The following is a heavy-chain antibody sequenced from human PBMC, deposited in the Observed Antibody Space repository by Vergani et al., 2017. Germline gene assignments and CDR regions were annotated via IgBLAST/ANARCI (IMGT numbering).Heavy chain of an antibody. V-gene: IGHV3-30-3*01. J-gene: IGHJ4*02. CDR2: ISYDGSNK. D-gene: IGHD2-2*01. CDR1: GFTFSSYA. Sequence: QVQLEESGGGVVQPGRSLRLSCAASGFTFSSYAMHWVRQAPGKGLEWVAVISYDGSNKFYADSVRGRFTFSRDNSKNTLYLQMNSLRPEDTAVYYCARDGWAEYQLLPFDYWGQGTLVTVSS. CDR3: ARDGWAEYQLLPFDY.